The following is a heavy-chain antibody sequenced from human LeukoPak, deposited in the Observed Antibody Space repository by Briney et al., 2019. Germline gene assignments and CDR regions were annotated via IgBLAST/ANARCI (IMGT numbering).Heavy chain of an antibody. CDR3: ASGLRYFDWLIDY. D-gene: IGHD3-9*01. CDR1: GGTFSNYA. V-gene: IGHV1-69*04. J-gene: IGHJ4*02. CDR2: IIPILGIA. Sequence: GASVKVSCKASGGTFSNYAISWVRQAPGQGLEWMGRIIPILGIANYAQKFQGRVTITADKSTSTAYMELSSLRSEDTAVYYCASGLRYFDWLIDYWGQGTLVTVSS.